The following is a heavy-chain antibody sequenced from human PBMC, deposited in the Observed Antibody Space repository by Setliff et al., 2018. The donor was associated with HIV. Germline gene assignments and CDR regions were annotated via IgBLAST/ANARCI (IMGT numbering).Heavy chain of an antibody. J-gene: IGHJ6*02. V-gene: IGHV4-59*01. CDR1: GGSISSYY. CDR3: ASDNEDYYGMDV. CDR2: IYYSGST. D-gene: IGHD1-1*01. Sequence: KPSETLSLTCTVSGGSISSYYWSWIRQPPGKGLEWIGYIYYSGSTNYNPSLKSRVTISVDTSKNQFSLKLSSVTAADTAVYYCASDNEDYYGMDVWGQGTTVTVSS.